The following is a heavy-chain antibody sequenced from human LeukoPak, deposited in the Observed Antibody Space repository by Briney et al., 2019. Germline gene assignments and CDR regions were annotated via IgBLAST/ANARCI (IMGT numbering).Heavy chain of an antibody. V-gene: IGHV4-4*09. J-gene: IGHJ6*03. Sequence: SETLSLTCTVSGGSMSGYYWSWIRQPPGKGLEWIGFIYTFGSTKYNPSLKSRVTISGDMSRRQFSLKLTSVTAADTAVYFCARQGGYCSASRCPGGFHYMDVWGKGTTVTVSS. CDR2: IYTFGST. D-gene: IGHD2-15*01. CDR1: GGSMSGYY. CDR3: ARQGGYCSASRCPGGFHYMDV.